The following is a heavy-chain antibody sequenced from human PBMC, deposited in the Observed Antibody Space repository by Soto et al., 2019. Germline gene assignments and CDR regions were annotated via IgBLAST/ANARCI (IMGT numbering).Heavy chain of an antibody. CDR3: ASGSQYYDSSGYYPGFDY. D-gene: IGHD3-22*01. CDR2: IIPIFGTA. Sequence: ASVKVSCKASGGTFSSYAISWVRQAPGQGLEWMGGIIPIFGTANYAQKFQGRVTITADESTSTAYMELSSLRSEDTAVYYYASGSQYYDSSGYYPGFDYWGQGTLVTVSS. J-gene: IGHJ4*02. CDR1: GGTFSSYA. V-gene: IGHV1-69*13.